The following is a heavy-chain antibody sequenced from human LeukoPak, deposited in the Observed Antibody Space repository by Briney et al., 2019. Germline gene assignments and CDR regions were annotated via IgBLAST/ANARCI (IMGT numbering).Heavy chain of an antibody. D-gene: IGHD1-1*01. V-gene: IGHV1-69*05. J-gene: IGHJ3*02. CDR2: IIPIFGTA. Sequence: SVKVSCKASGGTFSRYAISWVRQAPGQGLEWMGGIIPIFGTANYAQKFQGRVTITTDESTSTAYMELSSLRSEDTAVYYCARYRQMERLAFDIWGQGTMVTVSS. CDR3: ARYRQMERLAFDI. CDR1: GGTFSRYA.